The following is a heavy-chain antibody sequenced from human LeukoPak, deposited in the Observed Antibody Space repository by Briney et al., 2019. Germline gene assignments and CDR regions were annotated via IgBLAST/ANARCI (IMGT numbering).Heavy chain of an antibody. D-gene: IGHD6-19*01. CDR1: GFTVSSNY. CDR3: ARAVAVPWFDP. J-gene: IGHJ5*02. Sequence: PGGSLRLSCAASGFTVSSNYMSWVRQAPGKGLEWVSVIYSGGSTYYADSVKGRFTISRDNSKNTLYLQMNSLRAEDTAVYYCARAVAVPWFDPWGQGTLVTVSS. V-gene: IGHV3-66*01. CDR2: IYSGGST.